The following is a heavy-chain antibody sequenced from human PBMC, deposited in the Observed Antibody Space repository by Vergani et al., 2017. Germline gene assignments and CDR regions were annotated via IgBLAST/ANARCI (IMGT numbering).Heavy chain of an antibody. V-gene: IGHV1-69*01. CDR1: GGTFSSYA. Sequence: QVQLVQSGAEVKKPGSSVKVSCKASGGTFSSYAISWARQAPGQGLEWMGGIIPIFGTVNYAQKFQGRVTITADESTSTAYMELSSLRSEDTAVYYCASQPTYCSSTSGYVDYWGQGTLVTVSS. CDR3: ASQPTYCSSTSGYVDY. CDR2: IIPIFGTV. J-gene: IGHJ4*02. D-gene: IGHD2-2*01.